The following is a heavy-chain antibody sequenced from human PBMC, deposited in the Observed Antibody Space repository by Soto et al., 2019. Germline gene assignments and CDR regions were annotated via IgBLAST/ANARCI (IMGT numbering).Heavy chain of an antibody. CDR1: GGSISSGGYY. Sequence: PSETLSLTCTVSGGSISSGGYYWSWIRQHPGKGLEWIGYIYYSGSTYYNPSLKSRVTISVDTSKNQFSLKLSSVTAADTAVYYCARQPYMITFGGVISNYYYYGMDVWGQGTTVTVSS. D-gene: IGHD3-16*01. J-gene: IGHJ6*02. V-gene: IGHV4-31*03. CDR2: IYYSGST. CDR3: ARQPYMITFGGVISNYYYYGMDV.